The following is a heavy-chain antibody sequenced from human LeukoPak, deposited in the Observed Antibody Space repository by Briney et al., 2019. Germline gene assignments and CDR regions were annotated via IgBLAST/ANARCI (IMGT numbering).Heavy chain of an antibody. D-gene: IGHD2-15*01. CDR2: ISGSGGST. V-gene: IGHV3-23*01. CDR3: AKDPKVGSRADY. CDR1: GFTFSSYS. Sequence: HSGGSLRLSCAASGFTFSSYSMNWVRQAPGKGLEWVSAISGSGGSTYYADSVKGRFTISRDNSKNTLYLQMNSLRAEDTAVYYCAKDPKVGSRADYWGQGTLVTVSS. J-gene: IGHJ4*02.